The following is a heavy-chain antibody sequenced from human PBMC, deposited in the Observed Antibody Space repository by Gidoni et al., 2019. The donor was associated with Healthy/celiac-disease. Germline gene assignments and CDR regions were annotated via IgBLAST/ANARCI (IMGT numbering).Heavy chain of an antibody. CDR1: GFPFRSYA. Sequence: QVQLVASGGGVVQHGRSLRLPCAASGFPFRSYALHWVRQAPGKGMEWVAVISYDGSNKYYADSVKGRFTISRDNSKNTLYLQMNSLRAEDTAVYYCARDLAVAHPGGYYYYYMDVWGKGTTVTVSS. V-gene: IGHV3-30-3*01. CDR2: ISYDGSNK. CDR3: ARDLAVAHPGGYYYYYMDV. D-gene: IGHD6-19*01. J-gene: IGHJ6*03.